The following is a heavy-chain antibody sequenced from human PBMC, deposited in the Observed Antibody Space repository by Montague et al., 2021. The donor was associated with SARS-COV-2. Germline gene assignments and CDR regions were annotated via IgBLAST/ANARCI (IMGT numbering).Heavy chain of an antibody. CDR2: IYHSGST. CDR3: ARGGGSVTYYNDPLGY. J-gene: IGHJ4*02. D-gene: IGHD3-10*01. CDR1: GGSVNSGNYY. Sequence: SETLSLTCTVSGGSVNSGNYYWSWIRQPPGKGLEWIGYIYHSGSTNYNPSLKSRVTILIDTSKNQFSLKLNSVTAADTAVYYCARGGGSVTYYNDPLGYWGQGTLVTVSS. V-gene: IGHV4-61*01.